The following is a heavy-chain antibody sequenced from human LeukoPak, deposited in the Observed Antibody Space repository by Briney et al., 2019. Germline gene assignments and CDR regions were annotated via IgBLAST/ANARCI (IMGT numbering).Heavy chain of an antibody. Sequence: SETLSLTCTVSGGSISSSSYYWGWIRQPPGKGLEWSGSIYYSGSTYYNPSLKSRVTISVDTSKNQFSLKLSSVTAADTAVYYCARRRTGYSSGWPSYYFDYWGQGTLVTVSS. CDR3: ARRRTGYSSGWPSYYFDY. J-gene: IGHJ4*02. CDR1: GGSISSSSYY. V-gene: IGHV4-39*01. D-gene: IGHD6-19*01. CDR2: IYYSGST.